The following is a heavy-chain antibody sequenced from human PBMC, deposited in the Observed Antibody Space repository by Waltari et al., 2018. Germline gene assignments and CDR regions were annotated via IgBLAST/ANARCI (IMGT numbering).Heavy chain of an antibody. V-gene: IGHV3-15*01. CDR3: TSGVTTGAFDI. J-gene: IGHJ3*02. CDR2: IKSKTDGGTT. CDR1: GFTFSNAW. D-gene: IGHD2-21*02. Sequence: ELQLVESGGGLVQPGGSLRLSCSASGFTFSNAWMSWVRQATGKGLEWVGRIKSKTDGGTTDYAAPVKGRFTISRDDSKNTLYLQMNSLKTEDTAVYYCTSGVTTGAFDIWGQGTMVTVSS.